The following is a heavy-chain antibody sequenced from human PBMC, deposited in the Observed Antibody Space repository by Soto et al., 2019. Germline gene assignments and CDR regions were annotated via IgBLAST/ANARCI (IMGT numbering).Heavy chain of an antibody. J-gene: IGHJ6*02. D-gene: IGHD5-18*01. CDR1: GGSFSGYY. CDR3: ARGPRGYSYGYYGMDV. Sequence: QVQLQQWGAGLLKPSETLSLTCAVYGGSFSGYYWSWIRQPPGKGLEWIGEINHSGSTNYNPSLKRRVTISVDTSKNQFSLKLSSVTAADTAVYYCARGPRGYSYGYYGMDVWGQGTTVTVSS. V-gene: IGHV4-34*01. CDR2: INHSGST.